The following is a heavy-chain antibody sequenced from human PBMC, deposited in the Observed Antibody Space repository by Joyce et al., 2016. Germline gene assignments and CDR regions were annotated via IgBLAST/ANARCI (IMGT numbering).Heavy chain of an antibody. CDR1: GFSFSGYW. Sequence: EVQLVESGGGLVQPGVSLRLSCAASGFSFSGYWIHWVRQAPGKGLGWVSRINTDGSSTRFADSVKGRFTISRDNAKNTLYLQMNSLRAEDTAVYYCVRGISARPGGPNWFDPWGQGTLVTVSS. V-gene: IGHV3-74*01. J-gene: IGHJ5*02. D-gene: IGHD6-6*01. CDR3: VRGISARPGGPNWFDP. CDR2: INTDGSST.